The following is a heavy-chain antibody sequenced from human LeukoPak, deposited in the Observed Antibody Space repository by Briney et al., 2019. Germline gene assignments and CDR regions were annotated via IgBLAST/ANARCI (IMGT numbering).Heavy chain of an antibody. CDR1: GGSISSYY. CDR2: IYTSGST. CDR3: ARDREYSSSWLDY. D-gene: IGHD6-13*01. V-gene: IGHV4-4*07. Sequence: SETLSLTCTVSGGSISSYYWSWIRQPAGKGLEWIGRIYTSGSTNCNPSLKSRVTMSVDMSKNQFSPKLSSVTAADTAVYYCARDREYSSSWLDYWGQGTLVTVSS. J-gene: IGHJ4*02.